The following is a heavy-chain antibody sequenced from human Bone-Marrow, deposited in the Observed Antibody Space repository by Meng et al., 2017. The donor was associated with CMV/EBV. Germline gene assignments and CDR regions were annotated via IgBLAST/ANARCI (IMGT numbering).Heavy chain of an antibody. CDR3: ARVDTPVYYDFWSGQKYYYGMDV. D-gene: IGHD3-3*01. Sequence: SVKVSCKASGGTFSSYAISWVRQAPGQGLEWMGGIIPILGIANYAQKFQGRVTITADKSTSTAYMELSSLRSEDTAVYYCARVDTPVYYDFWSGQKYYYGMDVWGQGTTVTVSS. CDR1: GGTFSSYA. CDR2: IIPILGIA. V-gene: IGHV1-69*10. J-gene: IGHJ6*02.